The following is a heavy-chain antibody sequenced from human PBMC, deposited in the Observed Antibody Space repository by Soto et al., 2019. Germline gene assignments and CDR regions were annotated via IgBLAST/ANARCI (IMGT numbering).Heavy chain of an antibody. V-gene: IGHV3-23*01. CDR1: GFTFSNYA. D-gene: IGHD6-13*01. J-gene: IGHJ4*02. Sequence: LRLSCAASGFTFSNYAVTWVRQAPGKGLEWVSAISGSGGSTYYADSVKGRFTISRDNSKNTLYLQMNSLRAEDTAVYYCAKLIRAAGNPFDYWGQGTLVTVS. CDR3: AKLIRAAGNPFDY. CDR2: ISGSGGST.